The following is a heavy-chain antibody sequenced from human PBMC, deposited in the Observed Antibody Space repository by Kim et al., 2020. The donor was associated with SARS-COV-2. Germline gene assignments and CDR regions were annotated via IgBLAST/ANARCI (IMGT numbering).Heavy chain of an antibody. CDR3: TRALYTGTPDY. V-gene: IGHV3-48*03. D-gene: IGHD3-16*01. J-gene: IGHJ4*02. CDR2: ISTSGNTK. CDR1: GFSFSGYE. Sequence: GGSLRLSCAASGFSFSGYEMTWVRQAPGKGLEWLSYISTSGNTKYYADSVRGRFSISRDNAKNSLYLQMNSLRAEDTAVYYCTRALYTGTPDYWGQGTLVTVSA.